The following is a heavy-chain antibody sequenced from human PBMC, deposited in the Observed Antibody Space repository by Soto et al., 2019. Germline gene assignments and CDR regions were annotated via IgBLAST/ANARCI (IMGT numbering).Heavy chain of an antibody. Sequence: SETLSLTCTVSGSSISPYYWSWVRQPPGKGLEWIGYIYYTGSTKYNPSLKSRVTISLGTSRNQVSLKLSSVTAADTAVYYCTRVGGYYGDYPNFDYWGPGTLVTV. CDR3: TRVGGYYGDYPNFDY. CDR1: GSSISPYY. CDR2: IYYTGST. J-gene: IGHJ4*02. D-gene: IGHD4-17*01. V-gene: IGHV4-59*01.